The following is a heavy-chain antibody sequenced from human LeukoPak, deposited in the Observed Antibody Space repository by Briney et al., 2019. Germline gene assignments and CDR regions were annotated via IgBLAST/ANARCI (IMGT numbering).Heavy chain of an antibody. CDR2: IKSKTDGGTT. D-gene: IGHD6-13*01. Sequence: PGGSLRLSCAASGFTFGNAWMSWVRQAPGKGLEWVGRIKSKTDGGTTDYAAPVKGRFTISRDDSKNTLYLQMNSLKTEDTAVYYCTTYSSSWYSYYYYYMDVWGKGTTVTVSS. V-gene: IGHV3-15*01. CDR3: TTYSSSWYSYYYYYMDV. CDR1: GFTFGNAW. J-gene: IGHJ6*03.